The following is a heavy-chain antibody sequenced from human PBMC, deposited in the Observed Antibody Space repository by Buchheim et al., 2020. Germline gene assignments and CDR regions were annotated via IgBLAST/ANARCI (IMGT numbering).Heavy chain of an antibody. CDR2: IGGSGTSI. D-gene: IGHD5-24*01. V-gene: IGHV3-23*01. CDR3: AKDLRTLEMAYIFDS. J-gene: IGHJ4*02. CDR1: GFTFSNYA. Sequence: EVQLLESGGGLVQPGGSLRLSCAASGFTFSNYAMSWVRQAPGKGLEWVSTIGGSGTSIYYADSVKGRFTISRDNSKNMLYLQMNSLRAEDTALYYCAKDLRTLEMAYIFDSWGQGTL.